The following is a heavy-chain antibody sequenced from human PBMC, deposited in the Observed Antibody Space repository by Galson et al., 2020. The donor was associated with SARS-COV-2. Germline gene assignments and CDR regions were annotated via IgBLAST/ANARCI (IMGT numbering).Heavy chain of an antibody. D-gene: IGHD4-17*01. CDR2: IYYSGSR. V-gene: IGHV4-59*01. Sequence: SETLSLTCTVSGASIKSYYWSWIRQSPGKGLEWIGYIYYSGSRNYNPSLKSRVTISLDTSKNQFSLKLTSVTAADTAVYYCARDPTATGGGVFDPWGQGTLVTVS. CDR3: ARDPTATGGGVFDP. J-gene: IGHJ5*02. CDR1: GASIKSYY.